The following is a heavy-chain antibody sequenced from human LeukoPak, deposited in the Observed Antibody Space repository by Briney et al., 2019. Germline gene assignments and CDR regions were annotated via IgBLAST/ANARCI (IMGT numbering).Heavy chain of an antibody. D-gene: IGHD1-26*01. V-gene: IGHV3-74*01. CDR2: INSDGRST. J-gene: IGHJ4*02. CDR3: AKDRSGSLDY. CDR1: GFSFSSNL. Sequence: GGSLRLSCAASGFSFSSNLMHWVRQAPGKGLVWVSHINSDGRSTRYADSVKGRFTISGDNAKNTLYLQMNSLRAEDTAVYYCAKDRSGSLDYWGQGTLVTVSS.